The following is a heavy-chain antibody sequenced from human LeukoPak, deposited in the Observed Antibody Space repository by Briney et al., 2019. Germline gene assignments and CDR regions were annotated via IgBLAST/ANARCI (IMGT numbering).Heavy chain of an antibody. CDR3: ARCSLSYDFWSGYYTDYFDY. V-gene: IGHV4-61*02. J-gene: IGHJ4*02. CDR2: IYTSGST. Sequence: SQTLSLTCTVSGGSISSGSYYWSWIRQPAGKGLEWIGRIYTSGSTNYNPSLKSRVTISVDTSKNQFSLKLSSVTAADTAVYYCARCSLSYDFWSGYYTDYFDYWGQGALVTVSS. D-gene: IGHD3-3*01. CDR1: GGSISSGSYY.